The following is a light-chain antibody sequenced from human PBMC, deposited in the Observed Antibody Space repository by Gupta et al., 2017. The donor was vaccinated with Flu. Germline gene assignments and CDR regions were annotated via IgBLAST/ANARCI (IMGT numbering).Light chain of an antibody. CDR2: DAS. Sequence: DIQMTQSPSSLSASVGDRVTITCQAIQDISNYLNWYQQKPGKAPKFIIYDASNLETGVPSRFSGSGSATNFTFTISSLQPEDFSTYYCQQYDALPPTFGQGTKLEIK. CDR1: QDISNY. V-gene: IGKV1-33*01. CDR3: QQYDALPPT. J-gene: IGKJ2*01.